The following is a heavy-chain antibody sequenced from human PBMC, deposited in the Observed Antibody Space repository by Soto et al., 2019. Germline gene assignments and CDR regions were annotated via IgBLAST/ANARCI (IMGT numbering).Heavy chain of an antibody. CDR1: GYTFTRYT. Sequence: SVKVSCKASGYTFTRYTMNWVRQAPGQRLEWMGWINPDNGNTKSSQKFQDRVIITRDTSASTAYMELSSLRSDDTAVYYCARDHSSIAAAGPWFDPWGQGTLVTVSS. CDR3: ARDHSSIAAAGPWFDP. CDR2: INPDNGNT. V-gene: IGHV1-3*01. J-gene: IGHJ5*02. D-gene: IGHD6-13*01.